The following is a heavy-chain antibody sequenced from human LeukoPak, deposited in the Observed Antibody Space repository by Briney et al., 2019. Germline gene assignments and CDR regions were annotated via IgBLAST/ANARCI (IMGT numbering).Heavy chain of an antibody. CDR3: AREQSSGNYRTSDY. J-gene: IGHJ4*02. CDR1: GFTFISYA. Sequence: QPGRSRRLSCAASGFTFISYAMHGVRQAPDKGREWVAVTLYVENNRHYADSVKGRFTLSRDNSKNTLCLQMYSLRVEDTGMHYCAREQSSGNYRTSDYWGQGTLVTVSS. V-gene: IGHV3-30-3*01. D-gene: IGHD3-22*01. CDR2: TLYVENNR.